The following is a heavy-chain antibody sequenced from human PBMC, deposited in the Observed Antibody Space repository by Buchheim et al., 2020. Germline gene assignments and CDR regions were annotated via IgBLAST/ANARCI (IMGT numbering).Heavy chain of an antibody. J-gene: IGHJ4*02. CDR3: ARHTSDYGDYDLLGYFDY. CDR1: GGSISSSSYY. Sequence: QLQLQESGPGLVKPSETLSLTCTVSGGSISSSSYYWGWIRQPPGKGLEWIGSIYYSGSTYYNPSLKSRVTISVDTSKNQFSLKLSSVTAADTAVYYCARHTSDYGDYDLLGYFDYWGQGTL. CDR2: IYYSGST. V-gene: IGHV4-39*01. D-gene: IGHD4-17*01.